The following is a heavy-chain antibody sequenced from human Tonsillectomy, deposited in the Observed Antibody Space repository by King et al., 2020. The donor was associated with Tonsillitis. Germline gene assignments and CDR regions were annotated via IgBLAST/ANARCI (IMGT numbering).Heavy chain of an antibody. V-gene: IGHV3-30-3*01. CDR1: GFTFSSYA. D-gene: IGHD5-24*01. J-gene: IGHJ4*02. CDR2: ISYDGSNK. Sequence: VQLVESGGGVVQPGRSLRLSCAASGFTFSSYAMHWVRQAPGKGLEWVAVISYDGSNKYYADSVKGRFTVSRDNSKNTLYLQMNSLRAEDTAVYYCARGMATIISRTTYYFDDWGQGTLVTVSS. CDR3: ARGMATIISRTTYYFDD.